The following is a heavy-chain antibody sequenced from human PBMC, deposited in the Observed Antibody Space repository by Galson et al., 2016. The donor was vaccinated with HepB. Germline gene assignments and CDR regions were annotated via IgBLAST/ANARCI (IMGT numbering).Heavy chain of an antibody. J-gene: IGHJ4*02. Sequence: SLRLSCAASGFTFSAYWMSWVRQAPGKGLEWVANIKEDGSEKYFVDSVEGRFTISRDNAKDSLYLQMNSLRAEDTAVYYCARVGGPNDNWGQGTLVTVSS. CDR3: ARVGGPNDN. D-gene: IGHD3-16*01. V-gene: IGHV3-7*03. CDR2: IKEDGSEK. CDR1: GFTFSAYW.